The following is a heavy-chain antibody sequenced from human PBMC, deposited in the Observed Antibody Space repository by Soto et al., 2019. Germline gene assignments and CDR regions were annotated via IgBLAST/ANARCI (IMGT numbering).Heavy chain of an antibody. CDR1: GYTFTIYG. CDR3: ARETSDGPDY. Sequence: ASVKVSCKASGYTFTIYGITCVLQSPLQWLDWMGCISAYNGNTIYAQKLQGRVTVTTDTSTSTAYMELRSLRSDDTAIYYCARETSDGPDYWGQGTLVTVSS. D-gene: IGHD2-2*01. V-gene: IGHV1-18*01. CDR2: ISAYNGNT. J-gene: IGHJ4*02.